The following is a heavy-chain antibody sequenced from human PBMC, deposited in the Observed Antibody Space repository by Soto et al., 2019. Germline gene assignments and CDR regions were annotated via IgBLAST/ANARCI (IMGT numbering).Heavy chain of an antibody. D-gene: IGHD5-12*01. Sequence: EVQLLESGGGLVQPGGSLRLSCAASGFTFSSYAMSWVRQAPGKGLEWVSAISGSGGSTYYADSVKGRFTISRDNPKNTLYLQMNSLRAEDTAVYYCAKGVEMASDYYYYGMDVWGQGTTVTVSS. CDR3: AKGVEMASDYYYYGMDV. J-gene: IGHJ6*02. CDR2: ISGSGGST. V-gene: IGHV3-23*01. CDR1: GFTFSSYA.